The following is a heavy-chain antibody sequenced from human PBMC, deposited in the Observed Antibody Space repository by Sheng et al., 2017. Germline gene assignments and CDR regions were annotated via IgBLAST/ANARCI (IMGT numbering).Heavy chain of an antibody. CDR2: INPLFGMP. J-gene: IGHJ4*02. Sequence: QVQLVQSGTEVKKPGSSVKVSCKASGGTFSSSAITWMRQAPRQGLEWMGGINPLFGMPQYAQNFQGRVTITADRSTNTGYMELRSLRSEDTAVYYCARDQSTVTTPYFDHWDQGTLVIVSS. CDR1: GGTFSSSA. V-gene: IGHV1-69*14. CDR3: ARDQSTVTTPYFDH. D-gene: IGHD4-17*01.